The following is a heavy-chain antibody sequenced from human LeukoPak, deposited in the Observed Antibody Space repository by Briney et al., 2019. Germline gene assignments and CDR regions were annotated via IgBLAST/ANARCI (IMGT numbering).Heavy chain of an antibody. D-gene: IGHD3-10*01. CDR3: ARAAMVRGVTGWFDP. CDR1: GGSISSYY. J-gene: IGHJ5*02. CDR2: IYYSGST. V-gene: IGHV4-59*01. Sequence: KPSETLSLTCTVSGGSISSYYWSWIRQPLGKGLEWIGYIYYSGSTNYNPSLKSRVTISVDTSKNQFSLKLSSVTAADTAVYYCARAAMVRGVTGWFDPWGQGTLVTVSS.